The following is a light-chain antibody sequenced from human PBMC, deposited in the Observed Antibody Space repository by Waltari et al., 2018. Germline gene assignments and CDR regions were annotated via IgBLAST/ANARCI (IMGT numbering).Light chain of an antibody. CDR1: QSVRST. CDR2: GTS. J-gene: IGKJ1*01. V-gene: IGKV3D-15*01. Sequence: IVMTQSPATRSLSPGQSATLSCRSSQSVRSTFAWFQQKPGQPPRLLIYGTSTRATGIPARFTGSGSGTEFSLTISSLQPEDFATYYCQQYDYWPWTFGQGTRVETK. CDR3: QQYDYWPWT.